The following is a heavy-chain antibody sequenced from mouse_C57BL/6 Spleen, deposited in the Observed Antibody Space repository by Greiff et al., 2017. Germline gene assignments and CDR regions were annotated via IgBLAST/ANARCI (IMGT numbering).Heavy chain of an antibody. D-gene: IGHD1-1*01. CDR1: GYTFTSYW. Sequence: VQLQQPGAVLVKPGASVKMSCKASGYTFTSYWITWVKQRPGQGLEWIGDIYPGSGSTNYNEKFKSKATLTVDTSSSTAYMQLSSLTSEDSAVYYCARGDYYGSPYYFDYWGQGTTRTVSS. V-gene: IGHV1-55*01. CDR3: ARGDYYGSPYYFDY. CDR2: IYPGSGST. J-gene: IGHJ2*01.